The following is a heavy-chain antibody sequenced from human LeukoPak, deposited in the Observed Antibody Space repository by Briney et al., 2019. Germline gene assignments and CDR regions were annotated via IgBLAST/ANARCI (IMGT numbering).Heavy chain of an antibody. CDR3: ARVEGYCSSTSCRGGYFDY. Sequence: GTSLRLSCVASGFTFSSYGMSWVRQAPGKGLEWVAVISHHGANKFYGDSVKGRFTISRDNSNNMVYLQMNSLRAEDTAVYYCARVEGYCSSTSCRGGYFDYWGQGTLVTVSS. CDR1: GFTFSSYG. V-gene: IGHV3-30*03. D-gene: IGHD2-2*01. CDR2: ISHHGANK. J-gene: IGHJ4*02.